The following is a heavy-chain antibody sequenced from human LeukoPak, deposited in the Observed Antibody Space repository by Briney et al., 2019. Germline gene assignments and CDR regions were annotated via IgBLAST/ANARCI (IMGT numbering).Heavy chain of an antibody. J-gene: IGHJ6*03. Sequence: GGSLRLSCAASGFTFSSYWMHWVRQAPGKGLVWVSRINSDGSSTSYADSVRGRFTLSRDSAKNTLSLKMKTLRAEQAGVYYCSGYRHYYYYMDVWGKGTTVTVSS. CDR1: GFTFSSYW. D-gene: IGHD3-9*01. CDR2: INSDGSST. V-gene: IGHV3-74*01. CDR3: SGYRHYYYYMDV.